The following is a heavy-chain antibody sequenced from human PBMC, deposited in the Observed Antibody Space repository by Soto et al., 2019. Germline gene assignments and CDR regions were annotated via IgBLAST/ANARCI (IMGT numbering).Heavy chain of an antibody. V-gene: IGHV1-18*01. J-gene: IGHJ6*02. Sequence: ASVKASCKASGYTFTSYGISWVRQAPGQGLEWMGWISAYNGNTNYAQKLQGRATMTTDTSTSTAYMELRSLRSDDTAVYYCARDPYYDFWSPYYYYGMDVWGQGTTVTVSS. CDR3: ARDPYYDFWSPYYYYGMDV. CDR2: ISAYNGNT. CDR1: GYTFTSYG. D-gene: IGHD3-3*01.